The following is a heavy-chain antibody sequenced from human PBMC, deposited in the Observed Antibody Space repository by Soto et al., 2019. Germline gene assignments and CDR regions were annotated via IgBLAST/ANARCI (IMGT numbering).Heavy chain of an antibody. V-gene: IGHV1-69*08. D-gene: IGHD5-12*01. CDR1: GGTFSSYT. CDR3: AREELRFLFDY. Sequence: QVQLVQSGAEVKKPGSSVKVSCKASGGTFSSYTISWVRQAPGQGLEWMGRIIPILGIANYAQKFQGRVTITADKSTSTAYMELSSLRSEDTAVYYCAREELRFLFDYWGQGTLVTVSS. CDR2: IIPILGIA. J-gene: IGHJ4*02.